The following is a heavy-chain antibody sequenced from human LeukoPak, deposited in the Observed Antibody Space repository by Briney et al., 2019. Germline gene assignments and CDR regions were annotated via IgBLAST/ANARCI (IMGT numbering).Heavy chain of an antibody. CDR1: GFTVSSNY. D-gene: IGHD3-9*01. Sequence: GGSLRLSCAASGFTVSSNYMRWVRQAPGKGLEWVSVIYSGGSTYYADSVKGRFTISRDNAKNSLYLQMNSLRAEDTAVYYCARADPVYDILTGYYNGMPGDFDYWGQGTLVTVSS. J-gene: IGHJ4*02. CDR3: ARADPVYDILTGYYNGMPGDFDY. CDR2: IYSGGST. V-gene: IGHV3-53*01.